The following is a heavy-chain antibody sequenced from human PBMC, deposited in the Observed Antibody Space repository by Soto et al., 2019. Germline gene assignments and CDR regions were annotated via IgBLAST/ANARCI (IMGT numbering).Heavy chain of an antibody. CDR2: IYYSGST. Sequence: SETLSLTCPVSGGYISSSIYYWGWIRQPPGKGLEWIGSIYYSGSTYYNPSLKSRVTISVDTSKNQFSLKLSSVTAADTAVYYCARQARQWLLDYWGQGTQVTVSS. CDR3: ARQARQWLLDY. CDR1: GGYISSSIYY. D-gene: IGHD6-19*01. V-gene: IGHV4-39*01. J-gene: IGHJ4*02.